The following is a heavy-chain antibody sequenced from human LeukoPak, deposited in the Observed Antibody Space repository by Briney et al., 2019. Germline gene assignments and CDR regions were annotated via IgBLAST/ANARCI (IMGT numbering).Heavy chain of an antibody. CDR2: ITWDSVKT. V-gene: IGHV3-9*01. D-gene: IGHD2-2*01. J-gene: IGHJ4*02. Sequence: GTSLRLSCAASGFSFDDYAMHWVRQAPGKGPEWVSGITWDSVKTGYVDSVKGRFTISRDNAKKSLYLQMNNLRPDDTAFYYCASEYLMSGEDLLGNLRYWGQGTLVSVSS. CDR3: ASEYLMSGEDLLGNLRY. CDR1: GFSFDDYA.